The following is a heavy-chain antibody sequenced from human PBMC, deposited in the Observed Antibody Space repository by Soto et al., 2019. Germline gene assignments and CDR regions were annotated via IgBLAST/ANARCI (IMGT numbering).Heavy chain of an antibody. CDR2: ISSSSSYI. D-gene: IGHD3-9*01. Sequence: EVQLVESGGGLVKPGGSLRLSCAASGFTFSSYSMNWVRHAPGKGLEWVSSISSSSSYIYYADSVKGRFTISRDNAKNSLYLQMKSLRAEDTAVYYCARDGYYDILTGHPPPADQNSFDPWGQVTLVTVSS. V-gene: IGHV3-21*01. J-gene: IGHJ5*02. CDR1: GFTFSSYS. CDR3: ARDGYYDILTGHPPPADQNSFDP.